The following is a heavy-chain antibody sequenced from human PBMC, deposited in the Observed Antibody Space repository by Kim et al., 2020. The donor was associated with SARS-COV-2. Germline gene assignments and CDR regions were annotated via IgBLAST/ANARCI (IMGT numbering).Heavy chain of an antibody. CDR3: ARHPANDYGGNGGLSYYMDV. V-gene: IGHV5-51*01. CDR1: GYSFTSYW. J-gene: IGHJ6*03. Sequence: GESLKISCKGSGYSFTSYWIGWVRQMPGKGLEWMGIIYPGDSDTRYSPSFQGQVTISADKSISTAYLQWSSLKASDTAMYYCARHPANDYGGNGGLSYYMDVWGKGTTVTVSS. D-gene: IGHD4-17*01. CDR2: IYPGDSDT.